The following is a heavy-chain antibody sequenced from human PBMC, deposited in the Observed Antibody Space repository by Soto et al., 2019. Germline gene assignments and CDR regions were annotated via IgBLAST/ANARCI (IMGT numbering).Heavy chain of an antibody. CDR2: IVVGSGNT. Sequence: GASVKVSCKASGSTFTSSAVQWVRQARGQRLEWIGWIVVGSGNTNYAQKFQERVTITRDMSTSTAYMELSSLRSEDTAVYYCAAKGGYSYGYSYWGQGTLVTVSS. CDR1: GSTFTSSA. V-gene: IGHV1-58*01. D-gene: IGHD5-18*01. CDR3: AAKGGYSYGYSY. J-gene: IGHJ4*02.